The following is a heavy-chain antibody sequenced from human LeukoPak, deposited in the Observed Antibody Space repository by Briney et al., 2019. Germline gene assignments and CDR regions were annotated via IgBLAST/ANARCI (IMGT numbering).Heavy chain of an antibody. Sequence: SETLSLTCTVSGGSISSHYWSWIRQPPGEGLEWIGYIYYSGNTNYNRSLKSRVTISVDTSKNQFSLKLSSVSAADTAVYYCARGGFYDFWSSYYTRDVWFDPWGQGTLVTVSS. CDR2: IYYSGNT. CDR1: GGSISSHY. D-gene: IGHD3-3*01. J-gene: IGHJ5*02. CDR3: ARGGFYDFWSSYYTRDVWFDP. V-gene: IGHV4-59*11.